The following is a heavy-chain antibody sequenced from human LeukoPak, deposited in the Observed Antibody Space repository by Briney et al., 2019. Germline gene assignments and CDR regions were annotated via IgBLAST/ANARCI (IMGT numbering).Heavy chain of an antibody. CDR2: IKQDGSEE. CDR1: GVNFSSYW. D-gene: IGHD4-17*01. Sequence: GGSLRLSCAVSGVNFSSYWMSWVRQAPGKGLEWVANIKQDGSEEYYVDSVKGRFTISTDNAKNSLYLQMNSLRAEDTAVYYCARAPTTVSNYYYYYMDVWGKGTTVTISS. CDR3: ARAPTTVSNYYYYYMDV. J-gene: IGHJ6*03. V-gene: IGHV3-7*01.